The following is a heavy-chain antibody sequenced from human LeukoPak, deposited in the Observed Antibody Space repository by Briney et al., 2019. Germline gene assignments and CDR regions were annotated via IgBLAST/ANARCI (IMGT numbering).Heavy chain of an antibody. Sequence: GGSLRLSCADSGFTSTSYWMTWVRQAPGKGLHWVASINHDGTDKNYADSVKGRFTISRDNAKRSVFPQMNSLRAEDTGLYYCAREDWGPRFDPRGQGTLVTVSS. CDR2: INHDGTDK. V-gene: IGHV3-7*05. CDR1: GFTSTSYW. D-gene: IGHD7-27*01. J-gene: IGHJ5*02. CDR3: AREDWGPRFDP.